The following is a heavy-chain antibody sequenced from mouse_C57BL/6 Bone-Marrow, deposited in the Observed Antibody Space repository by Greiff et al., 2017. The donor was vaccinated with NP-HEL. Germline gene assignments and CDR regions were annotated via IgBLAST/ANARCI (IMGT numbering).Heavy chain of an antibody. D-gene: IGHD1-1*01. J-gene: IGHJ3*01. CDR2: IYPGGGYT. CDR1: GYTFTNYW. CDR3: ARYYGSSGGFAY. Sequence: QVHVKQSGAELVRPGTSVKMSCKASGYTFTNYWIGWAKQRPGHGLEWIGDIYPGGGYTNYNEKFKGKAPLTADKSSSTAYMQFSSLTSEDSAIYYCARYYGSSGGFAYWGQGTLVTVSA. V-gene: IGHV1-63*01.